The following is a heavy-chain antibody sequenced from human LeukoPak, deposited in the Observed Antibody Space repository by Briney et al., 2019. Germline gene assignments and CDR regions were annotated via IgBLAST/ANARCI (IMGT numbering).Heavy chain of an antibody. CDR3: TRARLSTSCYEFDP. Sequence: ASVKVSXKASGYIFTDYYLHWVRQAPGQGLEWMGWVYPKSDGTDYAQKFQGRVTVTRDTSISTVYMELSSLGSDDTAVYYCTRARLSTSCYEFDPWGLGTPVTVSS. D-gene: IGHD2-2*01. V-gene: IGHV1-2*02. J-gene: IGHJ5*02. CDR2: VYPKSDGT. CDR1: GYIFTDYY.